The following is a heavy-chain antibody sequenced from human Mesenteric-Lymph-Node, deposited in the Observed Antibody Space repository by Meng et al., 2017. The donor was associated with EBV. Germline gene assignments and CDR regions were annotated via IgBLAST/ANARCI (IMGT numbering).Heavy chain of an antibody. CDR3: ARGKTVGRSPWFDP. Sequence: HGNPPQGGAGLLKPSGTLSPTCAVYGGSFSGYYWTWIRQSPGKGLEWIGESNQSGSTSYNPSLKSRVTISVDTSQNQFSLKLSSVTAADTAVYYCARGKTVGRSPWFDPWGQGTLVTVSS. CDR1: GGSFSGYY. CDR2: SNQSGST. V-gene: IGHV4-34*01. D-gene: IGHD4-11*01. J-gene: IGHJ5*02.